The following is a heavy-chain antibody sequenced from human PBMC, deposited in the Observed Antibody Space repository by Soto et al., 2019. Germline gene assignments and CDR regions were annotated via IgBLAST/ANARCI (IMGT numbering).Heavy chain of an antibody. CDR3: VRASGPFDL. V-gene: IGHV3-33*01. J-gene: IGHJ2*01. CDR1: GFPFSTYG. CDR2: IWYDGSNK. Sequence: QMQLVESGGGVVQPGRSLRLSCAASGFPFSTYGIHWFRQAPGKGLECVAVIWYDGSNKYYGDSVKGRFTIFRDNSKNTLYLQMNRLRAEDTAVYYCVRASGPFDLWGRGTLVTVYS.